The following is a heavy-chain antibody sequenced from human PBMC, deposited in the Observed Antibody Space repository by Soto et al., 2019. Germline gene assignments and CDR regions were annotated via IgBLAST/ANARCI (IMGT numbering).Heavy chain of an antibody. Sequence: EVQLVESGGGLVQPGGSLRLSCAASGFTFSSYWMSWVRQAPGKGLEWVANIKQDGSEKYYVDSVKGRFTISRDNAKNXLXLXXNSLRAEDTAVYYCARDGTPYYYDSSGYYPGAFDIWGQGTMVTVSS. CDR3: ARDGTPYYYDSSGYYPGAFDI. J-gene: IGHJ3*02. V-gene: IGHV3-7*01. D-gene: IGHD3-22*01. CDR2: IKQDGSEK. CDR1: GFTFSSYW.